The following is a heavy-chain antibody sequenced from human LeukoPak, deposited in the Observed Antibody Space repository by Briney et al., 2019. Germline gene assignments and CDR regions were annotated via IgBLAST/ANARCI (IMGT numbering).Heavy chain of an antibody. Sequence: ASVKVSCKASGGTFSSYAISWVRQAPGQGLEWMGRIIPIFGTANYAQKFQGRVTITTDESTSTAYMELSSLRSEDTAVYYCARSGSMEGFDYWGQGTLVTVSS. D-gene: IGHD2-15*01. CDR2: IIPIFGTA. V-gene: IGHV1-69*05. CDR3: ARSGSMEGFDY. J-gene: IGHJ4*02. CDR1: GGTFSSYA.